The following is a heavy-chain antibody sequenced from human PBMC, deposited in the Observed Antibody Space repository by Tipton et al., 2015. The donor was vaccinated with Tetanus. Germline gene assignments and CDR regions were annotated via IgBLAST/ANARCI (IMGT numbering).Heavy chain of an antibody. CDR2: MFYSGSA. Sequence: TLSLTCTVSGGSISNDNYYWSWIRQPPGKGLERIGYMFYSGSAYYNPSLKSRITISMDTSRNQFSLNLSSVTAADTAVYYCARGPTATSDYWGQGTLVTVSS. CDR3: ARGPTATSDY. V-gene: IGHV4-30-4*01. D-gene: IGHD4-17*01. J-gene: IGHJ4*02. CDR1: GGSISNDNYY.